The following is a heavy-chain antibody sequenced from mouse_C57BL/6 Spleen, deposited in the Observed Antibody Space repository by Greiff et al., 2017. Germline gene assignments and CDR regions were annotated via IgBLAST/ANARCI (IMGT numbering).Heavy chain of an antibody. Sequence: EVQLQQSGPVLVKPGASVKMSCKASGYTFTDYYMNWVKQSHGKSLEWIGVINPYNGGTSYNQKFKGKATLTVAKSSSTAYMELNSLTSEDAAVXYCSRESTYYFDYWGQGTTLTVSS. J-gene: IGHJ2*01. V-gene: IGHV1-19*01. CDR2: INPYNGGT. CDR3: SRESTYYFDY. CDR1: GYTFTDYY.